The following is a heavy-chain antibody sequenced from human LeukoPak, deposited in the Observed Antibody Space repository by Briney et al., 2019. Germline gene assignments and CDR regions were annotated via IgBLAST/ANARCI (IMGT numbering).Heavy chain of an antibody. Sequence: PGGSLRLSCAASGFTFSSYAMHWVRQAPGKGLEWVAVISYDGSNKYYADSVKGRFTISRDNSKNTLYLQMNSLRAEDTAVYYCARKVAGAGFDYWGQGTLVTVSS. CDR1: GFTFSSYA. J-gene: IGHJ4*02. D-gene: IGHD6-19*01. V-gene: IGHV3-30*04. CDR2: ISYDGSNK. CDR3: ARKVAGAGFDY.